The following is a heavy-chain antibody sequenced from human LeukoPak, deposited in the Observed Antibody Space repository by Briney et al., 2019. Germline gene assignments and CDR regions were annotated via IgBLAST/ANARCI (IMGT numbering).Heavy chain of an antibody. Sequence: SVTVSCKASGGTFSSYAISWVRQAPGQGLEWMGGIIPIFGTANYAQKFQGRVTITADESTSTAYMELSSLRSEDTAVYYCARGSRITIFGVVISTPFDYWGQGTLVTVSS. J-gene: IGHJ4*02. CDR3: ARGSRITIFGVVISTPFDY. CDR1: GGTFSSYA. CDR2: IIPIFGTA. D-gene: IGHD3-3*01. V-gene: IGHV1-69*01.